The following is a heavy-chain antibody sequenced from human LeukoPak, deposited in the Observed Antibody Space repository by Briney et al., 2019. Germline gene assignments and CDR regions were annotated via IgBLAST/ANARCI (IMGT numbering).Heavy chain of an antibody. CDR3: ARAFIKRAEYFQH. V-gene: IGHV3-30-3*01. Sequence: GRSLRLSCAASGFTFSSYAMHWVRQAPGKGLEWVAVISYDGSNKYYADSVKGRFTISRDNSKNTLYLQMNSLRAEDTAVYYCARAFIKRAEYFQHWGQGTLVTVSS. CDR2: ISYDGSNK. CDR1: GFTFSSYA. D-gene: IGHD3-10*01. J-gene: IGHJ1*01.